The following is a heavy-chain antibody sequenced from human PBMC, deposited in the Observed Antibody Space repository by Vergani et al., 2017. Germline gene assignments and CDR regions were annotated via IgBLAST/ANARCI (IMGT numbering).Heavy chain of an antibody. J-gene: IGHJ6*03. D-gene: IGHD6-6*01. CDR2: IYPGDSDT. V-gene: IGHV5-51*01. Sequence: EVQLVQSGAEVKKPGESLKISCKGSGYSFTSYWIGWVRQMPGKGLEWMGIIYPGDSDTRYSPSFQGQVTISADKSISTAYLQWSSLKASDTAMYYCARHLRGAARRHYYDYMDVWGKGTTVTVSS. CDR3: ARHLRGAARRHYYDYMDV. CDR1: GYSFTSYW.